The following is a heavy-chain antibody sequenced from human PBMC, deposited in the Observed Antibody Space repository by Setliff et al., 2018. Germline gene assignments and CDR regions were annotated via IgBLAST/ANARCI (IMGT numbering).Heavy chain of an antibody. CDR3: ARPIPVANYGNWFDP. CDR2: ISHSGNT. CDR1: GDSINSGDYF. V-gene: IGHV4-30-4*08. J-gene: IGHJ5*02. D-gene: IGHD6-19*01. Sequence: SETLSLPCSVSGDSINSGDYFWSWIRQTPGMGLEWIGYISHSGNTYYNPSLKSRVTISADTSKNQFSLKLSAVTAADTAIYYCARPIPVANYGNWFDPWGQGTLVTVSS.